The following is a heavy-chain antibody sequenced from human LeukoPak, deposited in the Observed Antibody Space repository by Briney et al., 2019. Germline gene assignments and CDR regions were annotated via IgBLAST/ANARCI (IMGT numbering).Heavy chain of an antibody. V-gene: IGHV3-23*01. J-gene: IGHJ4*02. CDR1: GFTFNNYA. CDR2: ISGSGGST. CDR3: AKDMDYSNPPPDY. Sequence: GGSLRLSCAASGFTFNNYALSWLRQAPGMGLEWVSEISGSGGSTYYADSVKGRFTISRDNSNNTVYLQMNSLRAEDTAIYYCAKDMDYSNPPPDYWGQGTLVTVSS. D-gene: IGHD4-11*01.